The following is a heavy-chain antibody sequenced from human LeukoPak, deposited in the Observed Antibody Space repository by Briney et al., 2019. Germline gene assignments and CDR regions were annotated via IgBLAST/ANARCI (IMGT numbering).Heavy chain of an antibody. Sequence: PSETLSLTCAVYGGSFSGYYWSWIRQPPGKGLEWIWEINHSGSTNYNPSLKSRVTISVDTSKNEFSLKLISVTDAETAVYYCARGRAHTIFGVVIGNWFDPWGQGTLVTVSS. V-gene: IGHV4-34*01. CDR1: GGSFSGYY. CDR3: ARGRAHTIFGVVIGNWFDP. CDR2: INHSGST. J-gene: IGHJ5*02. D-gene: IGHD3-3*01.